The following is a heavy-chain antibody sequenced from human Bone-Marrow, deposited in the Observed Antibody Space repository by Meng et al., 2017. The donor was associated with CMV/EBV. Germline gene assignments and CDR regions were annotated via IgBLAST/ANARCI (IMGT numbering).Heavy chain of an antibody. CDR3: AKAQGSYYPIYGMDV. V-gene: IGHV3-23*03. D-gene: IGHD1-26*01. J-gene: IGHJ6*02. CDR1: GFTFSSYA. CDR2: IYSGGSST. Sequence: GVLKISCAASGFTFSSYAMSWVRQAPGKGLEWVSVIYSGGSSTYYADSVKGRFTISRDNSKNTLYLQMNSLRAEDTAVYYCAKAQGSYYPIYGMDVWGQGTTVTVSS.